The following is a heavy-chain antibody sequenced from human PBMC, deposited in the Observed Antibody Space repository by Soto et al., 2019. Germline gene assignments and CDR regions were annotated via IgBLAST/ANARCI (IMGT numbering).Heavy chain of an antibody. CDR2: VFHSGSV. J-gene: IGHJ4*02. V-gene: IGHV4-4*02. CDR1: GGSLSTPVW. CDR3: ARKAWTRLDY. D-gene: IGHD1-1*01. Sequence: SETLSLTCGVSGGSLSTPVWWTWVRLTPGKGLEWIGEVFHSGSVNYNPSLQSRVTISVDKSTNHFSLRLTSVTAADTAVYYCARKAWTRLDYWGQGALVTVSS.